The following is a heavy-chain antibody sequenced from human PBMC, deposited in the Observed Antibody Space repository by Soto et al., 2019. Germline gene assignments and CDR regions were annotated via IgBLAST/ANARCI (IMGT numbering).Heavy chain of an antibody. D-gene: IGHD6-19*01. CDR3: VRGQGVAVIESEENWFDP. V-gene: IGHV1-18*01. CDR2: VSPNSGDT. CDR1: GYTFTSYG. J-gene: IGHJ5*02. Sequence: ASVKVSCKASGYTFTSYGISWVRQTPAQGLEWMGWVSPNSGDTNYAQKFQGRVTMTTDTSTATAYMELRAVTAADTAAYYCVRGQGVAVIESEENWFDPWGQGTPVTVSS.